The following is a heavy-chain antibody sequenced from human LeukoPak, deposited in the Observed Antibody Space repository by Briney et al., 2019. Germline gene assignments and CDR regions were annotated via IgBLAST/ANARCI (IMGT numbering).Heavy chain of an antibody. CDR3: VREDTPATANY. V-gene: IGHV3-23*01. CDR2: ISGGGDIT. CDR1: GFNFANHA. D-gene: IGHD2-21*02. Sequence: GGSLRLSCAASGFNFANHAMSWVRQTPGKGLEWVSAISGGGDITYYADSVTGRFTISRDNSKDTLFLQMHSLRPGDTAVYYCVREDTPATANYWGQGTLITISS. J-gene: IGHJ4*02.